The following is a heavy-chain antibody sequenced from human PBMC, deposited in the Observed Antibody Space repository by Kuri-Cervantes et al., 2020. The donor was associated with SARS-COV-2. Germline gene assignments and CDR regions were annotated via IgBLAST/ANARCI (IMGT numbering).Heavy chain of an antibody. J-gene: IGHJ4*02. D-gene: IGHD6-6*01. Sequence: SETLSLTCTVSGGSISSGSYYWSWIRQPPGKGLEWIGYIYYSGSTNYNPSLKSRVTISVDTSKNQFSLKLSSVTAADTAVYYCARYSSSDRGHYFDYWGQGTLVTVSS. CDR2: IYYSGST. V-gene: IGHV4-61*01. CDR1: GGSISSGSYY. CDR3: ARYSSSDRGHYFDY.